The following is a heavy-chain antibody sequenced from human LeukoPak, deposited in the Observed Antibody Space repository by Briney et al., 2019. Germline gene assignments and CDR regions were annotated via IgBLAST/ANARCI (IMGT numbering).Heavy chain of an antibody. V-gene: IGHV3-33*06. CDR1: GFTFSSYG. Sequence: GGSLRLSCAASGFTFSSYGMHWVRQAPGKGLEGVAVIWYDGSNKYYADSVKGRFTISRDNSKNTLYLQMNSLRAEDTAVYYCAKDLGPYGDFVFDYWGQGTLVTVSS. J-gene: IGHJ4*02. CDR3: AKDLGPYGDFVFDY. CDR2: IWYDGSNK. D-gene: IGHD4-17*01.